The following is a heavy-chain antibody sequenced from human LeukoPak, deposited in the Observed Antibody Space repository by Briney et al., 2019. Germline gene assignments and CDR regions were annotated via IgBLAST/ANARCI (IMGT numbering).Heavy chain of an antibody. Sequence: SETLSLTCAVSGYSISSGYYWGWARQPPGKGLEWIGSIYHSGSTYYNPSLKSRVTISVDTSKNQFSLKLSSVTAADTAVYYCARHGGVITFGGVIVLYYFDYWGQGTLVTVSS. V-gene: IGHV4-38-2*01. CDR3: ARHGGVITFGGVIVLYYFDY. CDR2: IYHSGST. CDR1: GYSISSGYY. D-gene: IGHD3-16*02. J-gene: IGHJ4*02.